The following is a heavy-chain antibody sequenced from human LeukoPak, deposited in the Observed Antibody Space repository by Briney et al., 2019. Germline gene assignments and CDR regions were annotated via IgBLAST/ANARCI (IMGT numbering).Heavy chain of an antibody. CDR3: ARGGIAVAGDDL. CDR1: GFSFTTHA. D-gene: IGHD6-19*01. J-gene: IGHJ5*02. CDR2: ISSSSTYI. V-gene: IGHV3-21*01. Sequence: GGSLRLSCSASGFSFTTHAMIWARRASGRGLEWVSAISSSSTYIYYADSVKGRFNISRDNSKTTLFLQMNSLRVEDTAVYYCARGGIAVAGDDLWGQGTLVTVSA.